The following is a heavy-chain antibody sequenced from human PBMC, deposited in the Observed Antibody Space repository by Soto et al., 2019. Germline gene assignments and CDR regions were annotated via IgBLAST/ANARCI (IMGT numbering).Heavy chain of an antibody. J-gene: IGHJ6*01. Sequence: QVQLVESGGGVVQPGRSLRLSCAASGFTFSSYAMHWVRQAPGKGLEWVAVISYDGSNKYYADSVKGRFTISRDNSKNTLYLQMNSLRAEDTAVYYCAGGYGSGLRKYYYYGMDVW. CDR3: AGGYGSGLRKYYYYGMDV. D-gene: IGHD3-10*01. CDR2: ISYDGSNK. V-gene: IGHV3-30-3*01. CDR1: GFTFSSYA.